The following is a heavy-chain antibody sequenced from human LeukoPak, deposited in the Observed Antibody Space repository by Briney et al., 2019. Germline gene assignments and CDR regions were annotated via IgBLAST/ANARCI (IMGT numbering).Heavy chain of an antibody. CDR3: ARDGYYGLGTDYYGMDV. CDR2: IKGDGSVQ. V-gene: IGHV3-7*05. Sequence: GGSLRLSCVASGFTFSSSWMNWVRQAPGKGLEWVANIKGDGSVQSYVDSVKGRFTISRDNARNSLHLQMNSLRAEDTAVYYCARDGYYGLGTDYYGMDVWGQGTTVTASS. D-gene: IGHD3-10*01. J-gene: IGHJ6*02. CDR1: GFTFSSSW.